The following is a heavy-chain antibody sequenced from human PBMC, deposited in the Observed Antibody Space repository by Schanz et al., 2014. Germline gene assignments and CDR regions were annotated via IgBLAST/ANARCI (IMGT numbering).Heavy chain of an antibody. CDR1: GFSLNTYG. V-gene: IGHV3-33*06. Sequence: QAQLVESGGGVVQPGTSLILSCSVSGFSLNTYGIHWFRQPAGKGLEWVAVIWNNGVTKYYADSVRGRFTISRDNSKNTLYLQMNSLRAEDTAVYYCAKQIHYDILTVTRNWGQGTLVTVSS. CDR3: AKQIHYDILTVTRN. D-gene: IGHD3-9*01. J-gene: IGHJ4*02. CDR2: IWNNGVTK.